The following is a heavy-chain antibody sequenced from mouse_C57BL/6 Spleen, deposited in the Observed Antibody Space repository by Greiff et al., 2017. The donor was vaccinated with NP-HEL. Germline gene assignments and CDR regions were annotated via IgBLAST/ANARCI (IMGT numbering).Heavy chain of an antibody. CDR3: ARALLYYYGTPFDY. V-gene: IGHV1-19*01. CDR1: GYTFTDYY. J-gene: IGHJ2*01. CDR2: INPYNGGT. Sequence: EVQLQQSGPVLVKPGASVKMSCKASGYTFTDYYMNWVKQSHGKSLEWIGVINPYNGGTSYNQKFKGKATLTVDKSSSTAYMELNSLTSEDSAVYYCARALLYYYGTPFDYWGQGTTLTVSS. D-gene: IGHD1-1*01.